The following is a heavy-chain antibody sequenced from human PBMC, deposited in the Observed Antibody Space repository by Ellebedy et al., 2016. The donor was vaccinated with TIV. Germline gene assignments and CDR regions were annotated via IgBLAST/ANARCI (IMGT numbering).Heavy chain of an antibody. Sequence: ASVKVSCKASGYTFTSYYMHWVRQAPGQGLEWMGIINPSGGSTSYAQKLQGRVTMTTDTSTSTAYMELRSLRSDDTAVYYCARGIAARYWYFDLWGRGTLVTVSS. CDR2: INPSGGST. CDR1: GYTFTSYY. D-gene: IGHD6-6*01. CDR3: ARGIAARYWYFDL. J-gene: IGHJ2*01. V-gene: IGHV1-46*04.